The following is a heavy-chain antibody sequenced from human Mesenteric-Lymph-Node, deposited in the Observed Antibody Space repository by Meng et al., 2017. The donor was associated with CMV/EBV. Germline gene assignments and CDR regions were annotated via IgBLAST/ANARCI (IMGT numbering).Heavy chain of an antibody. V-gene: IGHV4-34*01. CDR3: ARSKRYCSSTSCYGVYDY. CDR2: INYTGST. Sequence: SCSGHYWTWIRQPPGKGLEWIGEINYTGSTNYNPSLKSRVTISVDTSKNQFSLKLSSVTAADTAVYYCARSKRYCSSTSCYGVYDYWGQGTLVTVSS. D-gene: IGHD2-2*01. CDR1: SCSGHY. J-gene: IGHJ4*02.